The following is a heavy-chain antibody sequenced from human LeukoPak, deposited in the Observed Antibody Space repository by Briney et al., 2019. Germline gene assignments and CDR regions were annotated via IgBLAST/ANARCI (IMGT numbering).Heavy chain of an antibody. V-gene: IGHV3-23*01. CDR1: GSTFDKYA. CDR3: ARVGPMVRGWEYYFDY. Sequence: QPGGSLRLSCEASGSTFDKYAVSWVRQAPGKGLEWVSTIGISAGSTYYADAVKGRFTISRDNSKKTVILQMNRLRVEDTAVYYCARVGPMVRGWEYYFDYWGQGTLVTVSS. D-gene: IGHD3-10*01. J-gene: IGHJ4*02. CDR2: IGISAGST.